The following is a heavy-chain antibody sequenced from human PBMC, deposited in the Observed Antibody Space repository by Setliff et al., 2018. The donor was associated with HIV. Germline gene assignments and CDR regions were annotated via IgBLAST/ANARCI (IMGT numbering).Heavy chain of an antibody. J-gene: IGHJ5*01. Sequence: SETLSLTCAVHGGSLSGHYWSWIRQTPGKGLAWIGHIFSNGDINYNPSLKSRVTISGDSSNNQFSLNLRSVTAADTAVYFCARNYIDFWSGYFWVHNLFDPWGQGIQVTVSS. D-gene: IGHD3-3*01. CDR1: GGSLSGHY. V-gene: IGHV4-59*08. CDR3: ARNYIDFWSGYFWVHNLFDP. CDR2: IFSNGDI.